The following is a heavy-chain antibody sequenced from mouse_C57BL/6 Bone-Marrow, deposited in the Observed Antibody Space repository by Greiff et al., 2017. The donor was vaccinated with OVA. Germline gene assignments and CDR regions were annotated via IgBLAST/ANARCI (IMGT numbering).Heavy chain of an antibody. J-gene: IGHJ3*01. V-gene: IGHV1-69*01. D-gene: IGHD1-1*01. CDR1: GYTFTSYW. CDR3: ARFTTVVPFAY. CDR2: IDPSDSYT. Sequence: QVQLKQPGAELVMPGASVKLSCKASGYTFTSYWMHWVKQRPGQGLEWIGEIDPSDSYTNYNQKFKGKSPLTVDKSSSTAYMQLSSLTSEDSAVYYCARFTTVVPFAYWGQGTLVTVSA.